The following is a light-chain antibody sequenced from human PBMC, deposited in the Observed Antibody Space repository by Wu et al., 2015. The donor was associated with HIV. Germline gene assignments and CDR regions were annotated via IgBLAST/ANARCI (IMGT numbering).Light chain of an antibody. Sequence: IQLTQSPSSLSASVGDRVNITCRASQDIFTYLAWYQQTPGKAPRVLIYDASTLQSGVSSRFSGSGSGADFTLTISGLQREDFAVYFCQQLNSFPLTFGQGSRLEI. CDR1: QDIFTY. V-gene: IGKV1-13*02. CDR3: QQLNSFPLT. J-gene: IGKJ5*01. CDR2: DAS.